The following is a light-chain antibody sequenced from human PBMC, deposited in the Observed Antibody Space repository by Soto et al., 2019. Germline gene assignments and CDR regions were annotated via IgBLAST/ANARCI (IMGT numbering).Light chain of an antibody. V-gene: IGKV3D-15*01. CDR2: GAS. CDR3: QHYDKRRPWT. J-gene: IGKJ1*01. Sequence: IVMTQSPGTLSVSPGERVTLSCRASQSISGNLAWYQQKPGQAPRILIFGASSRANGIPARFSGFGSGTKFTLTIGGMQSEDFAVYYCQHYDKRRPWTFGQGTKVETK. CDR1: QSISGN.